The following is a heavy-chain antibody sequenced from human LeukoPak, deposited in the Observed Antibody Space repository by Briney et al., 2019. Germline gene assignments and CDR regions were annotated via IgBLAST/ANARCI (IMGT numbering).Heavy chain of an antibody. V-gene: IGHV3-66*02. CDR3: ARDHCSGTSCYGGFDP. Sequence: PGGSLRLSCAASGFSVSRIYMTWVRQAPGKGLEWVLVIYNGGSTFYADAVEGRFTISRDSSKNMVYLQMNSLRTEDTAVYYCARDHCSGTSCYGGFDPWGQGTLVSVSA. CDR2: IYNGGST. D-gene: IGHD2-2*01. J-gene: IGHJ5*02. CDR1: GFSVSRIY.